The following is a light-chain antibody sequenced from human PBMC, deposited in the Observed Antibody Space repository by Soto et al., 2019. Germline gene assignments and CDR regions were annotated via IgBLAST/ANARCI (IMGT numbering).Light chain of an antibody. CDR1: QDISNY. V-gene: IGKV1-33*01. J-gene: IGKJ2*01. Sequence: DIQMTQSPSSLSASVGDRVTITCQASQDISNYFNWYQQKPGKAPKLLIYDAANLETGVPSRCSGSGSGTDFTFTISSLQPEDIATYYCQQYDNLPSYTFGQGTKLEIK. CDR2: DAA. CDR3: QQYDNLPSYT.